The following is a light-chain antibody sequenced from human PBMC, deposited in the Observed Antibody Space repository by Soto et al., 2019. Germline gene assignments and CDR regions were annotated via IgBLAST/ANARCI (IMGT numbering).Light chain of an antibody. CDR1: SSDVGGYNY. J-gene: IGLJ1*01. V-gene: IGLV2-14*01. CDR3: SSYTSSSNV. Sequence: QSALTQPASVSGSPGQSITISCTGTSSDVGGYNYVSWYQQHPGKAPKLMIYDVSNRPSGVSNRFSGSTSGNTVSLTISGLQAEDEADYYCSSYTSSSNVVGSGTKVTVL. CDR2: DVS.